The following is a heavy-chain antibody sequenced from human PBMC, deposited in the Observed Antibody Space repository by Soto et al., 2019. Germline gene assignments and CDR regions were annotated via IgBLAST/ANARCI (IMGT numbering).Heavy chain of an antibody. J-gene: IGHJ4*02. V-gene: IGHV3-66*01. Sequence: DVELVGSGGGLVQPGASVRLSCEAFGFTVRNNYMAWVRQAPGKGLEWVSSIYSDGAKYYADSVKGRFTISRDNSKNTVSLQMNRLTGEDTAVYFCARGGDCGGDCYLHYWGLGTPVTVSS. D-gene: IGHD2-21*01. CDR3: ARGGDCGGDCYLHY. CDR2: IYSDGAK. CDR1: GFTVRNNY.